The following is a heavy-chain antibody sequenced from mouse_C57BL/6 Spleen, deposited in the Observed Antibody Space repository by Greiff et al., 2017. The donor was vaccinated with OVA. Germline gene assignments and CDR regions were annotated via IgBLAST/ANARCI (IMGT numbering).Heavy chain of an antibody. Sequence: VQLQQPGAELVKPGASVKLSCKASGYTFTSYWMQWVKQRPGQGLEWIGEIDPSDSYPNYNQKFKGKATLTVDTSSSTAYMQLSSLTSEDSAVYYCARWDYYGSTYFDYWGQGTTLTVSS. D-gene: IGHD1-1*01. CDR3: ARWDYYGSTYFDY. CDR2: IDPSDSYP. J-gene: IGHJ2*01. V-gene: IGHV1-50*01. CDR1: GYTFTSYW.